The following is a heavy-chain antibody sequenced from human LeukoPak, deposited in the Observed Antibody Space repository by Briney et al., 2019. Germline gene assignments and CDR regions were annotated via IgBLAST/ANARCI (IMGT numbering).Heavy chain of an antibody. CDR1: GFTFSSYS. Sequence: KAGGSLRLSCAASGFTFSSYSMNWVRQAPGKGLGWVSSISSSSTYIYYADSVKGRFTISRDNAKNSLYLQMNSLRAEDTAVYCCAVLDSSGFPDYWGQGTLVTVSS. J-gene: IGHJ4*02. D-gene: IGHD3-22*01. V-gene: IGHV3-21*01. CDR2: ISSSSTYI. CDR3: AVLDSSGFPDY.